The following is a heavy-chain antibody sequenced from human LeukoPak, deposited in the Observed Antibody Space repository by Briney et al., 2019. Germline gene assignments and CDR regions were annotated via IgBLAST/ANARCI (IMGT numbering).Heavy chain of an antibody. V-gene: IGHV3-30-3*01. D-gene: IGHD6-13*01. CDR3: ARVRVAAAGKGPPDY. CDR1: GFTFSSYA. J-gene: IGHJ4*02. Sequence: GGSRRLSCAASGFTFSSYAMHWVGKAPGKGLEWGAVISYDGSNKSYADSVKGRFTISRDNSKNTLYLQMNSLRAEDTAVYYCARVRVAAAGKGPPDYWGQGTLVTVSS. CDR2: ISYDGSNK.